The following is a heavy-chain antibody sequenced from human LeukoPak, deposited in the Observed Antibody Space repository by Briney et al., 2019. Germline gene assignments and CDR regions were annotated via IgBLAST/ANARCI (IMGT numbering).Heavy chain of an antibody. D-gene: IGHD2-8*01. CDR3: ARESNWACYFDS. Sequence: ASVKVSCKASGYTFNNYGISWVRQAPGQGLERMGWISNYDGNTNYAQKLQGRVTMTTDTSTSAAYMELRSLRSDDTAVYYCARESNWACYFDSWGQGTLVTVSS. J-gene: IGHJ4*02. V-gene: IGHV1-18*01. CDR2: ISNYDGNT. CDR1: GYTFNNYG.